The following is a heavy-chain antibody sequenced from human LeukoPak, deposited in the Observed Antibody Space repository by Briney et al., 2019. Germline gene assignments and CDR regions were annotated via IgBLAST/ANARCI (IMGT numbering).Heavy chain of an antibody. V-gene: IGHV4-59*01. D-gene: IGHD1-26*01. CDR3: ARVSGSYTPKGAFDI. J-gene: IGHJ3*02. CDR1: GGSISSYY. CDR2: IYYIGST. Sequence: PSETLSLTCTVSGGSISSYYWSWIRQPPGKGLEWIGYIYYIGSTNYNPSLKSRVTISVDTSKNQFSLKLSSVTAADTAVYYCARVSGSYTPKGAFDIWGQGTMVAVPS.